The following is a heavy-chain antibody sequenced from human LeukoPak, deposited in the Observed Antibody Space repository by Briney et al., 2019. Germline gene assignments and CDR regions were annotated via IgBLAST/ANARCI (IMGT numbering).Heavy chain of an antibody. CDR2: IYTSGST. D-gene: IGHD6-13*01. CDR1: GGSISYYY. V-gene: IGHV4-4*07. J-gene: IGHJ4*02. Sequence: SETLSLTCTVSGGSISYYYWTWIRQPAGKGLEWIGRIYTSGSTSYNPSLKSRVTMSVDTSKNQFSLKLSSVTAVDTAVYYCAREAIAAPYPDYWGRGTLVTVSS. CDR3: AREAIAAPYPDY.